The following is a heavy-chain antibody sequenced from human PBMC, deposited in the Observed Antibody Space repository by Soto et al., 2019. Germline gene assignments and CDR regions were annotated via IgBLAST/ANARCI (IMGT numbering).Heavy chain of an antibody. V-gene: IGHV1-58*01. J-gene: IGHJ4*02. Sequence: SVKVSCKASGFTFTNSALQWVRQARGQRLEWIGHIVVGSGHTNYAQKFQERVTISRDMATSTAYMELSGLSSEDTGVYYCATDRSYGTSRYWGQGTLVTVSS. CDR3: ATDRSYGTSRY. CDR1: GFTFTNSA. D-gene: IGHD2-8*01. CDR2: IVVGSGHT.